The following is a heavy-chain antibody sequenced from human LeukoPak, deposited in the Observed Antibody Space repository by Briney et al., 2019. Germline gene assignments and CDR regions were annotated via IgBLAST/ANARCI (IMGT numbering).Heavy chain of an antibody. CDR2: INPNSGGT. Sequence: ASVKVSCKASGYTFTGYYMHWVRQAPGQGLQWMGWINPNSGGTNYAQKFQGRVTMTRDTSISTAYMELSRLRSDDTAVYYCARDRARWGSKTFGYWGQGTLVTVSS. CDR1: GYTFTGYY. D-gene: IGHD3-16*01. CDR3: ARDRARWGSKTFGY. J-gene: IGHJ4*02. V-gene: IGHV1-2*02.